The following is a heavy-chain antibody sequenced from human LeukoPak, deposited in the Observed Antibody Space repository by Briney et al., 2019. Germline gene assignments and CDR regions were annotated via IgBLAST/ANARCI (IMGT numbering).Heavy chain of an antibody. V-gene: IGHV4-30-4*01. CDR2: IYYSGST. Sequence: TSETLSLTCTVSGGSISSGDYYWSWIRQPPGKGLEWIGYIYYSGSTYYNPSLKSRVTISVDTSKNQFSLKLSSVTAADTAVYYCARASGDYDILTGHYPGGWFDPWGQGTLVTVSS. CDR3: ARASGDYDILTGHYPGGWFDP. J-gene: IGHJ5*02. D-gene: IGHD3-9*01. CDR1: GGSISSGDYY.